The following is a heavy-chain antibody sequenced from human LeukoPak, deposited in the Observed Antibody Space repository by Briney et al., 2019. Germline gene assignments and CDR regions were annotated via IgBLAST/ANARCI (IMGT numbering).Heavy chain of an antibody. CDR3: ARDGFPGQTWFDP. J-gene: IGHJ5*02. CDR1: GYSISSGSY. V-gene: IGHV4-38-2*02. D-gene: IGHD2/OR15-2a*01. CDR2: IYHSGST. Sequence: PSETLSLTCTVSGYSISSGSYWGWIRQPPGKGLEWIGSIYHSGSTYYNASLKSRVTISVDPSKNQFSLKLTSVTAADTAVYYCARDGFPGQTWFDPWGQGTLVTVSS.